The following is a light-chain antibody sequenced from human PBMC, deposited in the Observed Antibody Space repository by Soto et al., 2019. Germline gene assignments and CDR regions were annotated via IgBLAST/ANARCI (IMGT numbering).Light chain of an antibody. CDR1: QSLLYSNGYNF. CDR3: MQALQTPLT. Sequence: DVVMTQSPLSLPVTPGEPASISCRSSQSLLYSNGYNFLDWYLQKPGQSPQLLIYLGSNRASGAPDRFSGSGSGTDFTLKISRVEAEDVGVYYCMQALQTPLTFGPGTKVDIK. J-gene: IGKJ3*01. V-gene: IGKV2-28*01. CDR2: LGS.